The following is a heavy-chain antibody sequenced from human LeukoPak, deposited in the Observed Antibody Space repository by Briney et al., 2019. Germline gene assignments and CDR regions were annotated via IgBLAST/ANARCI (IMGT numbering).Heavy chain of an antibody. D-gene: IGHD5-18*01. CDR1: GFTFDDYA. J-gene: IGHJ4*02. CDR2: ISWNSGSI. CDR3: AKDLSDPVMVIDS. V-gene: IGHV3-9*01. Sequence: PGGSLRLSCAASGFTFDDYAMHWVRQAPGKGLEWVSGISWNSGSIGYADSVKGRFTISRDNSKNTLYLQMNSLRAEDTAVYYCAKDLSDPVMVIDSWGQGTLVTVSS.